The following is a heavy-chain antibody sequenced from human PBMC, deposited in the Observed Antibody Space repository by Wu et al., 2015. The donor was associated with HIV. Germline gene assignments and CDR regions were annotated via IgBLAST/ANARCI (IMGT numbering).Heavy chain of an antibody. CDR2: IIPIFGTA. V-gene: IGHV1-69*12. CDR1: GGTFSSYA. Sequence: QVQLVQSGAEVKKPGSSVKVSCKASGGTFSSYAISWVRQAPGQGLEWMGGIIPIFGTANYAQKFQGRVTITADESTSTAYMELSSLRSEDTAVYYCATPYYGSGSFSPTDAFDIWGQGTMVTVSS. D-gene: IGHD3-10*01. J-gene: IGHJ3*02. CDR3: ATPYYGSGSFSPTDAFDI.